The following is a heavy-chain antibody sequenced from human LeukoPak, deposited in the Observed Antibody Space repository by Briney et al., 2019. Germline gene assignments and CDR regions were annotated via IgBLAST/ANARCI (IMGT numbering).Heavy chain of an antibody. CDR1: GGSISYYY. CDR2: IYYSGST. J-gene: IGHJ4*02. Sequence: SETLSLTCTVSGGSISYYYWSWIRQPPGKGLEWIGYIYYSGSTNYNPSLKSRVTISVDTSKNQFSLKLSSVTAADTAVYYCARHVERLAPFDYWGQGTLVTVSS. CDR3: ARHVERLAPFDY. D-gene: IGHD6-25*01. V-gene: IGHV4-59*01.